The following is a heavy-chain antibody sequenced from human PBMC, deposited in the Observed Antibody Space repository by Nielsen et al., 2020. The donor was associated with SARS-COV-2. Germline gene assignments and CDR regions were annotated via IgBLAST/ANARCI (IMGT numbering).Heavy chain of an antibody. Sequence: SETLSLTCTVSGGSISSSSYYWGWIRQPPGKGLEYIGSIYYSGSTYYNPSLKSRVTISVDTSKNQFSLKLSSVTAADTAVYYCARQSIAARLISVRRYFDYWGQGTLVTVSS. CDR1: GGSISSSSYY. CDR2: IYYSGST. D-gene: IGHD6-6*01. V-gene: IGHV4-39*01. J-gene: IGHJ4*02. CDR3: ARQSIAARLISVRRYFDY.